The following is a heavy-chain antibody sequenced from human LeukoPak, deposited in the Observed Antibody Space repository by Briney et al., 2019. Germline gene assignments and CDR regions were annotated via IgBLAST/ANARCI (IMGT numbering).Heavy chain of an antibody. J-gene: IGHJ4*02. CDR3: ARAPPRGSYYRGYFDY. CDR1: GGSISSYY. V-gene: IGHV4-59*01. D-gene: IGHD3-10*01. CDR2: IYYSGST. Sequence: PSETLSLTCTVSGGSISSYYWSWIRQAPGKGLEWIGYIYYSGSTTYNPSLKSRVTISVDTSKNQFSLNLSSVTAADTAVYYCARAPPRGSYYRGYFDYWGQGTLVTVSS.